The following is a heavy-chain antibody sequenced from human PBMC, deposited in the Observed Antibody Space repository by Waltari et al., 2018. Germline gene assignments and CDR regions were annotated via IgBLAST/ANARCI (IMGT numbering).Heavy chain of an antibody. CDR3: ARELRGPARHGGY. J-gene: IGHJ4*02. V-gene: IGHV3-7*01. CDR1: GFTFSSYW. CDR2: IKQDGSEK. Sequence: EVQLVESGGGLVQPGGSLRLSCAASGFTFSSYWMSWVRQAPGKGLEWVANIKQDGSEKYYVDSVKGRCTISRDNAKNSLYLQMNSLRAEDTAVYYCARELRGPARHGGYWGQGTLVTVSS. D-gene: IGHD6-6*01.